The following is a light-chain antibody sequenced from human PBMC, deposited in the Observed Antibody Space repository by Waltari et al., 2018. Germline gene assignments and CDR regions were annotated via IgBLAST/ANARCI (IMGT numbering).Light chain of an antibody. J-gene: IGKJ2*01. CDR3: QQYNSYSYT. CDR1: QSISSW. CDR2: KAS. Sequence: DIQMTQSLSTLSASVGDRVTITCRASQSISSWFAWYQQKPGKAPKLLFYKASRLESVVPSRFSGSGSGTEFTLTISSLQPDDFATYYCQQYNSYSYTFGQGTKLEIK. V-gene: IGKV1-5*03.